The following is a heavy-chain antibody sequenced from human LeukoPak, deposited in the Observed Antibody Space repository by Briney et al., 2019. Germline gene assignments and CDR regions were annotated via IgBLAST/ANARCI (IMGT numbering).Heavy chain of an antibody. D-gene: IGHD6-6*01. J-gene: IGHJ4*02. CDR2: IYSGGST. Sequence: GGSLRLSCAASGFTVSSNNMSWVRQAPGKGLEWVSVIYSGGSTYYADSVKGRFTISRDNSKNTLYLQMNSLRAEDTAVYYCARAMSIAARLQTIFDYWGQGTLVTVSS. CDR3: ARAMSIAARLQTIFDY. CDR1: GFTVSSNN. V-gene: IGHV3-66*01.